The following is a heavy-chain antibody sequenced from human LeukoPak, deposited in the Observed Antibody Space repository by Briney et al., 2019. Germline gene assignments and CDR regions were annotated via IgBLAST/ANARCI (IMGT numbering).Heavy chain of an antibody. Sequence: GGSLRLSCAASGFTFSSYSMNWVRQAPGKGLEWVSSISSSSSYIYCADSVKGRFTISRDNAKNSLYLQMNSLRAEDTAVYYCARALAARPKYFDYWGQGTLVTVSS. D-gene: IGHD6-6*01. V-gene: IGHV3-21*01. CDR2: ISSSSSYI. CDR3: ARALAARPKYFDY. CDR1: GFTFSSYS. J-gene: IGHJ4*02.